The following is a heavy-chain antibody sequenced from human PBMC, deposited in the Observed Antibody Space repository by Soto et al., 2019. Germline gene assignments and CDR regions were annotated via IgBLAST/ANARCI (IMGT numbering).Heavy chain of an antibody. CDR1: GGSISSGGYY. V-gene: IGHV4-31*03. Sequence: SETLSLTCTVSGGSISSGGYYWSWIRQHPGKGLEWIGYIYYSGSTYYNPSLKSRVTISVDTSKNQFSLKLSSVTAADTAVYYCAGGSYFGYSYGSVDYWGQGTLVTVSS. J-gene: IGHJ4*02. D-gene: IGHD5-18*01. CDR3: AGGSYFGYSYGSVDY. CDR2: IYYSGST.